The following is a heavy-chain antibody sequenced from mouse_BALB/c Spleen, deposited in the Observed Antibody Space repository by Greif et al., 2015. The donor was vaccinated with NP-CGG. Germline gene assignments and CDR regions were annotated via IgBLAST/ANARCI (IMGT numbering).Heavy chain of an antibody. D-gene: IGHD2-1*01. J-gene: IGHJ2*01. CDR1: GFTFSSYT. Sequence: EVKLMESGGGLVKPGGSLKLSCAASGFTFSSYTMSWVRQTPEKRLEWVATISSGGSYTYYPDSVKGRFTISRDNAKNTLYLQMSSLKSEDTAMYYCTRGGGNYGFDYWGQGTTLTVSS. CDR3: TRGGGNYGFDY. CDR2: ISSGGSYT. V-gene: IGHV5-6-4*01.